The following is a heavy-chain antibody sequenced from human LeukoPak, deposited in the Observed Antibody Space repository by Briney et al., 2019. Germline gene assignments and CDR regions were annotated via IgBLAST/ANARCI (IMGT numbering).Heavy chain of an antibody. Sequence: GGSLRLSCAVSGFTFDDYAMSWVRQAPGRGLEWVSAISKSGGHTYYTPSAKGRFTIYRDNSKNTQYLQMNSLRAEDTAVYYCATSWGPDTSAFRWGRDGMDVWGQGTTVIVSS. D-gene: IGHD3-16*01. J-gene: IGHJ6*02. CDR1: GFTFDDYA. CDR3: ATSWGPDTSAFRWGRDGMDV. V-gene: IGHV3-23*01. CDR2: ISKSGGHT.